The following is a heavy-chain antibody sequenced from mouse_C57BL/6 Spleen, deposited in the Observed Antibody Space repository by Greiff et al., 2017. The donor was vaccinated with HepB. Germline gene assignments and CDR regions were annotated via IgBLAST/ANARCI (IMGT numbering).Heavy chain of an antibody. CDR2: INPSTGGT. D-gene: IGHD2-3*01. V-gene: IGHV1-42*01. Sequence: VHVKQSGPELVKPGASVKISCKASGYSFTGYYMNWVKQSPEKSLEWIGEINPSTGGTTYNQKFKAKATLTVDKSSSTAYMQLKSLTSEDSAVYYCARSPNDGGYFDYWGQGTTLTVSS. J-gene: IGHJ2*01. CDR1: GYSFTGYY. CDR3: ARSPNDGGYFDY.